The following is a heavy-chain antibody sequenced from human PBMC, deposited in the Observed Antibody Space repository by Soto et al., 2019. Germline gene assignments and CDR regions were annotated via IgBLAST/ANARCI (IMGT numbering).Heavy chain of an antibody. CDR3: AKDSLPTVTTYDYYYYYYMDV. CDR2: ISYDGSNK. Sequence: PGGSLRLSCAASGFTFSSYGMHWVRQAPGKGLEWVAVISYDGSNKYYADSVKGRFTISRDNSKNTLYLQMNSLRAEDTAVYYCAKDSLPTVTTYDYYYYYYMDVWGKGTTVTVSS. D-gene: IGHD4-17*01. J-gene: IGHJ6*03. CDR1: GFTFSSYG. V-gene: IGHV3-30*18.